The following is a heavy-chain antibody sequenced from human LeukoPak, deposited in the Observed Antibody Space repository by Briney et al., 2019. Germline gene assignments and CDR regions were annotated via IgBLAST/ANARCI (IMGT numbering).Heavy chain of an antibody. CDR3: ARPFFYGDYARGNDY. D-gene: IGHD4-17*01. V-gene: IGHV3-66*02. J-gene: IGHJ4*02. CDR2: IYSGGST. Sequence: GGSLRLSCAASGFTVSSNYMSWVRQAPGKGLEWVSVIYSGGSTYYADSVKGRFTISRDNSKNTLYLQMNSLRAEDTAVYYCARPFFYGDYARGNDYWGQGTLVTVSS. CDR1: GFTVSSNY.